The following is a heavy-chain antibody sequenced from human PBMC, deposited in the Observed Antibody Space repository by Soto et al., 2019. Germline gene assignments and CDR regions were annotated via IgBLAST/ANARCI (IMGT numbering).Heavy chain of an antibody. CDR3: ARDSYCSGTGCYTDAFDI. Sequence: PGGSLRLSCADAGFTFSSYWMHWVRQAPGKGLVWVSRINSDGSSTNFADSVKGRFTISRDNAKNTLYLQMNSLRAEDTAVYYCARDSYCSGTGCYTDAFDIWGQGTMVTVSS. J-gene: IGHJ3*02. V-gene: IGHV3-74*01. D-gene: IGHD2-2*02. CDR1: GFTFSSYW. CDR2: INSDGSST.